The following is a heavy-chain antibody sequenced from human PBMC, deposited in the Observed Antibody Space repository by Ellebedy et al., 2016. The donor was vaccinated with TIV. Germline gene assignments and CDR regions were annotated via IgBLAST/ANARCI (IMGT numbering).Heavy chain of an antibody. CDR1: SAFIVSHEY. CDR2: IFSGGGI. D-gene: IGHD6-13*01. J-gene: IGHJ6*02. V-gene: IGHV3-53*01. Sequence: GESLKISXAASSAFIVSHEYMNWVRQAPGKGLEWISLIFSGGGIQYADSVKGRFTISRDHSKNTLYLQMNSLRAEDTAVYYCAKLMDSSTWYLYYGMDVWGQGTTVTVS. CDR3: AKLMDSSTWYLYYGMDV.